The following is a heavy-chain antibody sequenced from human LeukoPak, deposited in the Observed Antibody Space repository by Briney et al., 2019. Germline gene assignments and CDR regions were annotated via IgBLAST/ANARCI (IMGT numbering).Heavy chain of an antibody. D-gene: IGHD5-12*01. V-gene: IGHV3-48*01. J-gene: IGHJ6*03. Sequence: PGGSPRLSCAASGFTFSRYNMNWVRRAPGKGLEWVSYIGGSSSTISYADSVKGRFTIYRDNAKNSLYLQMNSLRAEDTAVYYCARWDIVATTNYYYYYMDVWGKGTTVTVSS. CDR1: GFTFSRYN. CDR3: ARWDIVATTNYYYYYMDV. CDR2: IGGSSSTI.